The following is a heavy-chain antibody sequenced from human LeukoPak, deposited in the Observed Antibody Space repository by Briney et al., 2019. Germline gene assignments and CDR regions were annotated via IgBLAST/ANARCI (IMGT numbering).Heavy chain of an antibody. D-gene: IGHD6-13*01. CDR3: ARDQGGYYSSSWVFDY. J-gene: IGHJ4*02. CDR2: INPNSGGT. V-gene: IGHV1-2*02. CDR1: GYTFAGYY. Sequence: ASVKVSCKASGYTFAGYYMHWVRQAPGQGLEWMGWINPNSGGTNFAQNFQGRVTMTRDTSISTAYMELSRLRSDDTAVYYCARDQGGYYSSSWVFDYWGQGTLVTVSS.